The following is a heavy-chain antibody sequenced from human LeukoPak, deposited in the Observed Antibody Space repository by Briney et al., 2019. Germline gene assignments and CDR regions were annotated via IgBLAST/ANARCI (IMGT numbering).Heavy chain of an antibody. D-gene: IGHD6-19*01. CDR1: GFTFSTSA. J-gene: IGHJ4*02. V-gene: IGHV3-30-3*01. CDR3: ARDARRDRCSSGWYVD. Sequence: GRSLRLSCAASGFTFSTSAIHWVRQAPGKGLEWVAVISYDGSNKYYADSVKGRFTISRDNSKNTLYLQMNSLRAEDTAVYYCARDARRDRCSSGWYVDWGQGTLVTVSS. CDR2: ISYDGSNK.